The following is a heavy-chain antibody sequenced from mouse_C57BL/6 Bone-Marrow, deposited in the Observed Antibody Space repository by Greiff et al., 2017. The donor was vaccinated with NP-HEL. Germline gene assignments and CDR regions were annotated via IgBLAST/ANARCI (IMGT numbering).Heavy chain of an antibody. CDR2: INPNDSTT. V-gene: IGHV1-39*01. CDR1: GYTFTDYY. D-gene: IGHD6-2*01. J-gene: IGHJ4*01. Sequence: VQLKEPGPELVKPGASVKISCKASGYTFTDYYMNWVKQRPGKGLEWIGVINPNDSTTTYNHKFKGKATLTVDQSSSTAYMQLNNLPSEDYAVSYCSRAPFSDYALDYWGQGTSVTVSA. CDR3: SRAPFSDYALDY.